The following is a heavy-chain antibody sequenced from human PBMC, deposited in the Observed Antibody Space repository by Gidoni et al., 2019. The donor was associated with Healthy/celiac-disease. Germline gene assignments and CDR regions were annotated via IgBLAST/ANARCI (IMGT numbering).Heavy chain of an antibody. J-gene: IGHJ5*02. CDR1: GGSISSSSYY. V-gene: IGHV4-39*01. CDR3: ARHVVVVAAKTENWFDP. D-gene: IGHD2-15*01. Sequence: QLQLQESGPGLVKPSETLSLTCTVSGGSISSSSYYWGWIRQPPGKGLEWIGSIYYSGSTYYNPSLKSRVTISVDTSKNQFSLKLSSVTAADTAVYYCARHVVVVAAKTENWFDPWGQGTLVTVSS. CDR2: IYYSGST.